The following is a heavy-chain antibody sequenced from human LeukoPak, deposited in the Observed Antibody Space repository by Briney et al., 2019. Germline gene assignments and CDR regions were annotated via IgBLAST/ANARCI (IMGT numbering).Heavy chain of an antibody. CDR2: IYTSGST. CDR1: GGSISSYY. D-gene: IGHD4-11*01. CDR3: ARDYGFAVTTSYFDY. J-gene: IGHJ4*02. Sequence: PSETLSLTCTVSGGSISSYYWSWIRQPAGKGLEWIGRIYTSGSTNCNPSLKSRVTMSVDTSKNQFSLKLSSVTAADTAVYYCARDYGFAVTTSYFDYWGQGTLVTVSS. V-gene: IGHV4-4*07.